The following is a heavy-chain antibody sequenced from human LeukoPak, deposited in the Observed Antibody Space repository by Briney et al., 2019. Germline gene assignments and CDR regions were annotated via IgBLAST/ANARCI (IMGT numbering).Heavy chain of an antibody. CDR3: AKGSLSYCSGRCYYFDY. V-gene: IGHV3-23*01. CDR2: ISGSDGGT. Sequence: PGGSLRLSCAASGLTFSSYAMSWVRQAPGKGLEWVSGISGSDGGTYNADSVKGRFTISRDNSKNTLYLQMNSLRAEDAAVYYCAKGSLSYCSGRCYYFDYWGQGTLVTVSS. D-gene: IGHD2-15*01. J-gene: IGHJ4*02. CDR1: GLTFSSYA.